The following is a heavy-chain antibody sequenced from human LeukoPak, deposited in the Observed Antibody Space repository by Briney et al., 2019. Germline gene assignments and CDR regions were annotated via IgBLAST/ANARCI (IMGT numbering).Heavy chain of an antibody. V-gene: IGHV1-69*13. CDR1: GGTFSSYA. CDR3: ARTLWVGRAYYGMDV. Sequence: SVKVSCKASGGTFSSYAISWVRQAPGQGLEWMGGIIPIFGTANYAQKFQGRVTITADESTSTAYMELSSLRSEDTAVYYCARTLWVGRAYYGMDVWGKGTTVTVSS. CDR2: IIPIFGTA. D-gene: IGHD3-10*01. J-gene: IGHJ6*04.